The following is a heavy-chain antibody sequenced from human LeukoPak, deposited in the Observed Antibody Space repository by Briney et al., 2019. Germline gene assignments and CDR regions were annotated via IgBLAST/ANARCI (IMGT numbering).Heavy chain of an antibody. V-gene: IGHV3-23*01. J-gene: IGHJ6*02. Sequence: PGGSLRLSCVASGLAFSSYSMNWVRQAPGKGLEWVSGISGSGGSTYYADSVKGRFTSSRDNSNNTLYVQMNSLRVEDTAVYYCAKSGGLSGSGRLAMDVWGQGTTVTVSS. CDR2: ISGSGGST. CDR3: AKSGGLSGSGRLAMDV. CDR1: GLAFSSYS. D-gene: IGHD3-10*01.